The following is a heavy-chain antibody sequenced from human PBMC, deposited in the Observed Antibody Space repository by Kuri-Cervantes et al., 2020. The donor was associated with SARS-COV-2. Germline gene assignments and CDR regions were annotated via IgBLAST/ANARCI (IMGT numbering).Heavy chain of an antibody. CDR1: GFTVSSNY. J-gene: IGHJ4*02. D-gene: IGHD2-8*01. CDR2: IYSGGST. CDR3: ARDIIGYCTNGVCPPYFDY. V-gene: IGHV3-53*01. Sequence: GESLKISCAASGFTVSSNYMSWVRQAPGKGLEWASVIYSGGSTYYADSVKGRFTISRDNSKNTLYLQMNSLRAEDTAVYYCARDIIGYCTNGVCPPYFDYWGQGTLVTVSS.